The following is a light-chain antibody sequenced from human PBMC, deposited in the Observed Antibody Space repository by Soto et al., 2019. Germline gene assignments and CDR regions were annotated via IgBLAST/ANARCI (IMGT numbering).Light chain of an antibody. CDR2: GNS. J-gene: IGLJ2*01. CDR1: SSNIGAGYD. V-gene: IGLV1-40*01. CDR3: QSYDTILSGHVV. Sequence: QSVLTQPPSVSGAPGQRVTISCTGSSSNIGAGYDVHWYQQLPGTAPKLLIYGNSNRPSGVPDRFSGSKSGTSASLAITGLQAQDEAHYYCQSYDTILSGHVVFCGGTQLTLL.